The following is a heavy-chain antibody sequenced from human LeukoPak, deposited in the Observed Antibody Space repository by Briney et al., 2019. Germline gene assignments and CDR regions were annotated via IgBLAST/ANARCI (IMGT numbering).Heavy chain of an antibody. CDR3: ARARLYYGSGSGKYFDY. J-gene: IGHJ4*02. V-gene: IGHV3-7*01. CDR1: GFTFSSYW. D-gene: IGHD3-10*01. Sequence: TGGSLRLSCAASGFTFSSYWMSWVRQAPGKGLEWVANIKQDGSEKYYVDSVKGRFTISRDNAKNSLYLQMNSLRAEDTAVYYCARARLYYGSGSGKYFDYWGQGTLVTVSS. CDR2: IKQDGSEK.